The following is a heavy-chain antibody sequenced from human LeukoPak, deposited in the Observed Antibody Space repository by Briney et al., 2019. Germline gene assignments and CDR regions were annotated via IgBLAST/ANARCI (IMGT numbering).Heavy chain of an antibody. Sequence: SVKVSCKASGGTFSSYAISWVRQAPGQGLEWMGGIIPIFGTANYAQKFQGRVTMTRDTSISTAYMELSSLRSEDTAVYYCARDLYNYGTNFDFWGQGTLVTVSS. CDR3: ARDLYNYGTNFDF. V-gene: IGHV1-69*05. J-gene: IGHJ4*02. CDR2: IIPIFGTA. CDR1: GGTFSSYA. D-gene: IGHD5-18*01.